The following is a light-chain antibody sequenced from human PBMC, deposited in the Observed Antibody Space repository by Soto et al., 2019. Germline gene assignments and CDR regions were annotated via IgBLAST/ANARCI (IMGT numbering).Light chain of an antibody. J-gene: IGKJ1*01. CDR2: GAS. Sequence: EKVMTQSPATVSLSLGESATLSCRASQSVSSYLAWYQQKPGQAPRLLIYGASTRATGIPARFSGSGSGTEFTLTISSLQSEDFAFYYCQQYNDWPGTFGQGTKVEIK. CDR1: QSVSSY. V-gene: IGKV3-15*01. CDR3: QQYNDWPGT.